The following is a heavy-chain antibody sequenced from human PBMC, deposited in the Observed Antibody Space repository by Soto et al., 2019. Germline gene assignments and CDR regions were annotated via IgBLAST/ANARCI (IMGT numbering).Heavy chain of an antibody. CDR1: GFTFSNSA. CDR3: AKRGEKSFDY. D-gene: IGHD3-10*01. Sequence: EVQLLESGGCLVQPGGSLRLSCAASGFTFSNSAMSWVRQAPGKGLEWVSAISGSGGSTYYADSVKGRFTISRDNSKNTLYVQMNSLRAEDTAVYYCAKRGEKSFDYWGQGALVTVSS. CDR2: ISGSGGST. V-gene: IGHV3-23*01. J-gene: IGHJ4*02.